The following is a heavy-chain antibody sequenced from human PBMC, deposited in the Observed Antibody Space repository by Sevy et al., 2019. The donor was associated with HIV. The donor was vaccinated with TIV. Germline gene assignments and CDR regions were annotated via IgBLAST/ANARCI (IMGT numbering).Heavy chain of an antibody. V-gene: IGHV1-46*03. CDR1: GYTFTSYF. D-gene: IGHD6-19*01. Sequence: ASVKVSCKASGYTFTSYFMHWVRQAPGQGLEWLGMINPRGGSTSYAQKFRGGVTMTSDTSTNTVYMELSSLRSDDTAVYYCARVTGWYGGSTGFDYWGQGTQVTVSS. J-gene: IGHJ4*02. CDR3: ARVTGWYGGSTGFDY. CDR2: INPRGGST.